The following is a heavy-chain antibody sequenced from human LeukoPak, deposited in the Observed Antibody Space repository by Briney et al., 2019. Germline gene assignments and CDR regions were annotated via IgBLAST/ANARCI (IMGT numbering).Heavy chain of an antibody. D-gene: IGHD3-16*01. J-gene: IGHJ4*02. V-gene: IGHV3-43*02. CDR1: GFTFDFSA. Sequence: GGSLRLSCAPPGFTFDFSAMHWLRQAPGKGLEWVSLITKDDGSTYYADSVKGRFTISRDNSKNSLYLQMNSLRTEDTAFYYCAKDSRGAAFWGEFEYWGQGTLVIVSS. CDR2: ITKDDGST. CDR3: AKDSRGAAFWGEFEY.